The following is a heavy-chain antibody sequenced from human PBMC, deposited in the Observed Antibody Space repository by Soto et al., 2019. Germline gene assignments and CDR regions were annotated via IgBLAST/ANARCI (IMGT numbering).Heavy chain of an antibody. CDR3: ARVRDYESSGSDKGFDI. Sequence: EVQLVETGGGLIQPGGSLRLSCAASGFTVSSNYMNWVRQAPGKGLEWVSVIYSGGSTYYADSVKGRFTISRDNSTNTLYLQMNTLRAEDTAVYFCARVRDYESSGSDKGFDIWGQGTMVTVSS. V-gene: IGHV3-53*02. J-gene: IGHJ3*02. D-gene: IGHD3-22*01. CDR2: IYSGGST. CDR1: GFTVSSNY.